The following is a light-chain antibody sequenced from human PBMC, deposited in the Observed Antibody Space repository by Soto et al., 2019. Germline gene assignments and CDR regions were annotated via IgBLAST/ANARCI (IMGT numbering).Light chain of an antibody. CDR1: QSVSSY. CDR2: DAS. V-gene: IGKV3-11*01. J-gene: IGKJ1*01. CDR3: QQRSNWPPWT. Sequence: EFFLAQSPFTLSLSPGGIATLSCRASQSVSSYLAWYQQKPGQAPRLLIYDASNRATGIPARFSGSGSGTDFTLTISSLEPEDFAVYYCQQRSNWPPWTFGQGTKVDIK.